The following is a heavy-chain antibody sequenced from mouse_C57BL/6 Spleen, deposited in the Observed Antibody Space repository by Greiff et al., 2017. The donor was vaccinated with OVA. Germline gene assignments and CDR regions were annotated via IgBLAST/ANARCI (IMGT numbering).Heavy chain of an antibody. J-gene: IGHJ2*01. Sequence: QVQLQQPGAELVKPGASVKMSCKASGYTFTSYWITWVKQRPGQGLEWIGDIYPGCGSTNYNEKFKSKATLTVDTSSSTAYMQLSSLTSEDSAVYYCSRREITTVGDYFDYWGQGTTLTVSS. V-gene: IGHV1-55*01. D-gene: IGHD1-1*01. CDR3: SRREITTVGDYFDY. CDR2: IYPGCGST. CDR1: GYTFTSYW.